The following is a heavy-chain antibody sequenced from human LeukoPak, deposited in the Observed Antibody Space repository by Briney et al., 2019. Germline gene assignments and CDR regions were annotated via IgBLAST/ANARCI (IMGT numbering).Heavy chain of an antibody. J-gene: IGHJ4*02. CDR2: IHSGDST. CDR3: ARGQGGSYFRY. V-gene: IGHV3-53*01. Sequence: GGSLRLSSAASGFTVSGNYMSWVRQAPGKGLEWVSVIHSGDSTYYADSVKGRFTICRDNSKNTLYLQMSSLRVEDTAVYYCARGQGGSYFRYWGQGTLVIVSS. CDR1: GFTVSGNY. D-gene: IGHD1-26*01.